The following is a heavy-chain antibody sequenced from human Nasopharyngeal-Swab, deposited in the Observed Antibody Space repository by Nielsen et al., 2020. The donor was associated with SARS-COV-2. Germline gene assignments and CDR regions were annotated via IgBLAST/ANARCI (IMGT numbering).Heavy chain of an antibody. J-gene: IGHJ3*02. D-gene: IGHD5-18*01. CDR2: IYYSGST. V-gene: IGHV4-31*03. CDR3: ARARVDTAMAPAFDI. Sequence: SETLSLTCTVSGGSISSGGYYWSWIRQHPGKGLEWIGYIYYSGSTYYNPSLKSRVTISVDTSKNQFSLKLSSVTAADTAVYYCARARVDTAMAPAFDIWGQGTMVTVSS. CDR1: GGSISSGGYY.